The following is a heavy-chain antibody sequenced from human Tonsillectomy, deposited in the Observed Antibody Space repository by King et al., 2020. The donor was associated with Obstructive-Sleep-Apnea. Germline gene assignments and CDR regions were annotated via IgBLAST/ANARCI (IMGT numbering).Heavy chain of an antibody. Sequence: LQLQESGPGLVKPSETLSLTCTVSGGSISSSSYYWGWIRQPPGKGLEWIGSIYYSGSTYYNPSLKSRVTISVDTSKNQFSLKLSSVTAADTAVYYCARDFTVTDAFDIWGQGTMVTVSS. V-gene: IGHV4-39*07. J-gene: IGHJ3*02. CDR1: GGSISSSSYY. D-gene: IGHD4-17*01. CDR3: ARDFTVTDAFDI. CDR2: IYYSGST.